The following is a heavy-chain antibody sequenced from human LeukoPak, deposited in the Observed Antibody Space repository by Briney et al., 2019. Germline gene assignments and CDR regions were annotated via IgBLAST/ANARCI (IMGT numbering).Heavy chain of an antibody. D-gene: IGHD3-22*01. J-gene: IGHJ3*02. CDR1: GFTFSSCW. CDR2: IKQDGSEK. CDR3: ASARGSGYYYVRAFDI. Sequence: PGGSLRLSCAASGFTFSSCWMSWVRQAQGQGLEWVANIKQDGSEKYYVDSVKGRFTISRDNAKNSLYLQMNSLRAEDTAVYYCASARGSGYYYVRAFDIWGQGTMVTVSS. V-gene: IGHV3-7*01.